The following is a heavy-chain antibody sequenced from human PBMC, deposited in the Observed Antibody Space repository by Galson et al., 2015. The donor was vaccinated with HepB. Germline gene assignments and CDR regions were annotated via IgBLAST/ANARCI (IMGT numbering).Heavy chain of an antibody. CDR1: GCTFSSYA. D-gene: IGHD2-2*01. CDR3: ARELRYCSSTNCYPWFDP. J-gene: IGHJ5*02. V-gene: IGHV1-69*13. Sequence: SVKVSCKVSGCTFSSYAISWVRQAPGQGLEWMGGIIPIFGTANYAQKFQGRVTITADESTSTAYMELSSLRSEDTAVYYCARELRYCSSTNCYPWFDPWGQGTLVTVSS. CDR2: IIPIFGTA.